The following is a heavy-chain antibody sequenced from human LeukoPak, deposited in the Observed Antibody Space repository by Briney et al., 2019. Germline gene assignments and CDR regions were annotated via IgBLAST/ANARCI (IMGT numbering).Heavy chain of an antibody. V-gene: IGHV4-4*07. D-gene: IGHD4-17*01. CDR2: IYSSGGT. CDR3: ARESRDDYGDYVTDF. Sequence: SETLSLTCTVSGDSMSGYYWSWIRQPAGKGLECIGRIYSSGGTSYNPSLKSRVSMSVDTSKKQFPLKVNSVTAADTAVYYCARESRDDYGDYVTDFWAQGTLVTVSS. CDR1: GDSMSGYY. J-gene: IGHJ4*02.